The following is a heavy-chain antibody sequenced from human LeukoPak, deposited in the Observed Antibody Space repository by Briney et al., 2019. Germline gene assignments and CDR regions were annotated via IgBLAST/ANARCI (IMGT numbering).Heavy chain of an antibody. CDR3: ARFARPLGGRPLYYYYMDV. J-gene: IGHJ6*03. CDR2: INPNSGGT. D-gene: IGHD1-26*01. V-gene: IGHV1-2*06. Sequence: ASVKVSCKASGYTFSDYYIHWVRQAPGQGLEWMGRINPNSGGTNYAQKFQGRVTMTRDTSISTAYMELSRLRSDDTALYYCARFARPLGGRPLYYYYMDVWGKGTTVTVSS. CDR1: GYTFSDYY.